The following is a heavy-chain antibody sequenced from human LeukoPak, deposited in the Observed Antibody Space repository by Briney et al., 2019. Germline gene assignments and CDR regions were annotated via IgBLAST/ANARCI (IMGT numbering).Heavy chain of an antibody. Sequence: ASVKVSCKASGYTFTGYYMHWVRQAPGQGLEWMGRINPNSGGTSYAQKFQGRVTMTRDTSISTAYMELSRLRSDDTAVYYCARQSVAGTGSGQDYWGQGTLVTVSS. CDR2: INPNSGGT. V-gene: IGHV1-2*06. CDR3: ARQSVAGTGSGQDY. D-gene: IGHD6-19*01. CDR1: GYTFTGYY. J-gene: IGHJ4*02.